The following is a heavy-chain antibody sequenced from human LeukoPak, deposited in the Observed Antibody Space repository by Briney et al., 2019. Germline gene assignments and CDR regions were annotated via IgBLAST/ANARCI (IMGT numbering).Heavy chain of an antibody. V-gene: IGHV3-23*01. CDR3: AKATGTLGN. CDR2: ISNSDDNT. Sequence: GGSLRLSCAASGFTFSSYAMSWVRQAPGKGLEWVSAISNSDDNTYYADSVKGRFTISRDNSKNTLYLQMNSLTAEDTAIYYCAKATGTLGNWGQGTLVTVSA. J-gene: IGHJ4*02. CDR1: GFTFSSYA. D-gene: IGHD1-1*01.